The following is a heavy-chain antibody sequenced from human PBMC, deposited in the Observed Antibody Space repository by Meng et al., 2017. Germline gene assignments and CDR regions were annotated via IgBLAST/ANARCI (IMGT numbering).Heavy chain of an antibody. J-gene: IGHJ4*02. CDR2: ISSSSYI. CDR3: ARDTIRGHDY. Sequence: GESLKISCAASGFTFSSYSMNWVRQAPGKGLEWVSSISSSSYIYYADSVKGRFTISRDNAKNSLYLQMNSLRAEDTAVYYCARDTIRGHDYWGQGTLVTVSS. V-gene: IGHV3-21*01. CDR1: GFTFSSYS. D-gene: IGHD3-3*01.